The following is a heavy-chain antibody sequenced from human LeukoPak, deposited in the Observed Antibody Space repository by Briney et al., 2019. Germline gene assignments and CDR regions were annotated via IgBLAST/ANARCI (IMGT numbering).Heavy chain of an antibody. Sequence: SVKVSFKASGYTFTSYGISWVRQAPGQGLEWMGGIIPIFGTANCAQKFQGRVTITADKSTSTAYMELSSLRSEDTAVYYCARGPRGYSGYVDHWGQGTLVTVSS. J-gene: IGHJ4*02. V-gene: IGHV1-69*06. CDR1: GYTFTSYG. CDR3: ARGPRGYSGYVDH. CDR2: IIPIFGTA. D-gene: IGHD5-12*01.